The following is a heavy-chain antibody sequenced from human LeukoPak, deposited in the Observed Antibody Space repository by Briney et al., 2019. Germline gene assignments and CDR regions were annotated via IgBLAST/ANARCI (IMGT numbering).Heavy chain of an antibody. D-gene: IGHD5-18*01. CDR2: IYYSGST. CDR3: ARGKGMQLWLTNFDY. Sequence: PSETLSLTCTVSGGSISSSSYYWVWLRQPPGQGLEGIGSIYYSGSTYYNPSLKSRVPISVDTSKNQFSLKLSSVSAADTAVYYCARGKGMQLWLTNFDYWGQGTLVTVSS. CDR1: GGSISSSSYY. J-gene: IGHJ4*02. V-gene: IGHV4-39*07.